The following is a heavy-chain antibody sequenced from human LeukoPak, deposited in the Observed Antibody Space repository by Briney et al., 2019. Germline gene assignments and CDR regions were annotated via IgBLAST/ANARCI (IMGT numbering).Heavy chain of an antibody. CDR1: GFTLSSYA. D-gene: IGHD2-15*01. Sequence: GGSLRLSCAASGFTLSSYAMSWVRQAPGKGLEWVSAISDTGNTYHADSVKGRFTISRDSSKNTLFPQMNRLRPEDAAVYYCAKAPVTTCRGAFCYPFDYWGLGTLVTVSS. V-gene: IGHV3-23*01. CDR2: ISDTGNT. J-gene: IGHJ4*02. CDR3: AKAPVTTCRGAFCYPFDY.